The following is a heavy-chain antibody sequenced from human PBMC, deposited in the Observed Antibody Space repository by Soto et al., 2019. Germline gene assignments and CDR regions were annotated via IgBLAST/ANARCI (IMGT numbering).Heavy chain of an antibody. D-gene: IGHD4-17*01. Sequence: GGSLRLSCAASGFTFSDYYMNWMRQAPGKGLEWVSYISSSGDTIYYADSVKGRFTISRDNAKNSLYLQMNSLRAEDTAVYFCAANDYGRGYFDYWGQGTLVTVSS. J-gene: IGHJ4*02. CDR3: AANDYGRGYFDY. V-gene: IGHV3-11*01. CDR1: GFTFSDYY. CDR2: ISSSGDTI.